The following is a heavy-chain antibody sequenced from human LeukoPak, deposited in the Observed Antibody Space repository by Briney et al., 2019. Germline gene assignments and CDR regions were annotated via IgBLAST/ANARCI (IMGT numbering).Heavy chain of an antibody. Sequence: GGSLRLSCAASGFTFSDYYMSWIRQAPGKGLEWVSYISSSGNTIYYADSVKGRFTISRDNAKNSLYLQMNSLRAEDTAVYYCARSVNMVLAYYFDYWGQGTLVTVSS. V-gene: IGHV3-11*01. CDR3: ARSVNMVLAYYFDY. CDR2: ISSSGNTI. CDR1: GFTFSDYY. J-gene: IGHJ4*02. D-gene: IGHD4/OR15-4a*01.